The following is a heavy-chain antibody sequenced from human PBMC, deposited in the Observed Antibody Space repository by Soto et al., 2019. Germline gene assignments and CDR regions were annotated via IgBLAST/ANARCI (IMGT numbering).Heavy chain of an antibody. CDR3: VKDMKWGGMTTIHYFDS. CDR2: ISSNSATI. Sequence: VQLVESGGGVVQPGRSLRLSCAASGFSFSSCAMHWVRQAPGKGLEWVSGISSNSATINYADSVKGRFTISRDNAKNSRFLQMNGLRPEDTAFYYCVKDMKWGGMTTIHYFDSWGQGTLVTVSS. D-gene: IGHD4-17*01. V-gene: IGHV3-9*01. J-gene: IGHJ4*02. CDR1: GFSFSSCA.